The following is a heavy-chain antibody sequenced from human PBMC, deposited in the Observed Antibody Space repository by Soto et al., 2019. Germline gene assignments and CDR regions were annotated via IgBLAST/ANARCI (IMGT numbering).Heavy chain of an antibody. D-gene: IGHD6-19*01. V-gene: IGHV3-74*01. CDR2: TNSDGSDT. J-gene: IGHJ4*02. CDR1: GFTFSSYW. Sequence: TGGSLRLSCAASGFTFSSYWMYWVRQAPGKGLVWVSRTNSDGSDTSYADSVKGRFTISRDNAKNTLYLQMNSLRAEDTAVYYCARDRGWSLFDYWGQGTLVTSPQ. CDR3: ARDRGWSLFDY.